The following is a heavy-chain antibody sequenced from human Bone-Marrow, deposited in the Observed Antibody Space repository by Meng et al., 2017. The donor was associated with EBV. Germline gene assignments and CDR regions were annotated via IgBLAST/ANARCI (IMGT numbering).Heavy chain of an antibody. J-gene: IGHJ4*02. D-gene: IGHD3-16*01. Sequence: VTLVHSGSDLKKPGASVKLSCKASGYTFTSYAMNWVRQAPGQGLEWMGWINTKTGKPTYAPGFTGRFVFSLDTSDSTTYLQISSLKTEDSAVYYCARDGGRRLNYWGQGTLVTVSS. CDR2: INTKTGKP. CDR1: GYTFTSYA. CDR3: ARDGGRRLNY. V-gene: IGHV7-4-1*02.